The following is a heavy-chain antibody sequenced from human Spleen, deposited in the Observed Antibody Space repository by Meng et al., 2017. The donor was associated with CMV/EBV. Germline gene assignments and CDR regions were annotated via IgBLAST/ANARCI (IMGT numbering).Heavy chain of an antibody. V-gene: IGHV4-34*01. Sequence: SETLSLTCAVYGGSFSGYYWSWIRQPPGKGLEWIGEINHSGSTNYNPSLKSRVTISVDTSKNQFSLKLSSVTAADTAVYYCATLGYCSSTSCSALDYWGQGTLVTVSS. J-gene: IGHJ4*02. CDR1: GGSFSGYY. CDR2: INHSGST. CDR3: ATLGYCSSTSCSALDY. D-gene: IGHD2-2*01.